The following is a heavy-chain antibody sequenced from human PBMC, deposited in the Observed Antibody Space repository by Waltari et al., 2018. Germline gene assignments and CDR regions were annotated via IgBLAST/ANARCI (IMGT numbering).Heavy chain of an antibody. D-gene: IGHD6-13*01. CDR2: IYHSGST. Sequence: QVQLQESGPGLVKPSETLSLTCAVSGYSISSGYYWGWIRQPPGKGLEWIGSIYHSGSTNNNPYLKSRVTISVDTSKNQFSLKLSSVTAADTAVYYCARRAAIAATGPTYYMDVWGKGTTVTVSS. V-gene: IGHV4-38-2*01. CDR3: ARRAAIAATGPTYYMDV. J-gene: IGHJ6*03. CDR1: GYSISSGYY.